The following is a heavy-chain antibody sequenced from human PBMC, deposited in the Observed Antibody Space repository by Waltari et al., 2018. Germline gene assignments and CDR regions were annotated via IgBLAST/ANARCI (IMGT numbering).Heavy chain of an antibody. CDR3: ARVGRKAAAGLDCDY. J-gene: IGHJ4*02. V-gene: IGHV1-46*01. CDR2: INPSGGST. D-gene: IGHD6-13*01. CDR1: GSTFTSYY. Sequence: QVQLVQSGAEVKKPGASGRVSCKPSGSTFTSYYLHWFQQPPGQGLEWMGIINPSGGSTSYAQKFQGRVTMTRDTSTNTVYMELSSLRCEDTAVYYCARVGRKAAAGLDCDYWGQGTLVTVSS.